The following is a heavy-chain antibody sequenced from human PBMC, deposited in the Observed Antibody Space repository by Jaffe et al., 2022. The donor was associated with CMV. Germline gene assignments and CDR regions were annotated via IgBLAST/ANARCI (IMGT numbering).Heavy chain of an antibody. CDR1: GFTFSSYA. CDR3: AKDFRTDGEPVWYYYGMDV. Sequence: EVQLLESGGGLVQPGGSLRLSCAASGFTFSSYAMSWVRQAPGKGLEWVSAISGSGGSTYYADSVKGRFTISRDNSKNTLYLQMNSLRAEDTAVYYCAKDFRTDGEPVWYYYGMDVWGQGTTVTVSS. CDR2: ISGSGGST. V-gene: IGHV3-23*01. D-gene: IGHD4-17*01. J-gene: IGHJ6*02.